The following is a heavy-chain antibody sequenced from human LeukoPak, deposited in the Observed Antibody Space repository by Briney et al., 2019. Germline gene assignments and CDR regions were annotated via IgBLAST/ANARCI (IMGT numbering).Heavy chain of an antibody. V-gene: IGHV1-69*13. CDR1: GYNFIAYY. D-gene: IGHD6-13*01. Sequence: SVKVSCKASGYNFIAYYMHWVRQAPGQGLEWMGGIIPIFGTANYTQKFQGRVTITADESTSTAYMELSSLRSADTAVYYCASTTPPPIAAPGTRGLGYYGMDVWGQGTTVTVSS. CDR2: IIPIFGTA. J-gene: IGHJ6*02. CDR3: ASTTPPPIAAPGTRGLGYYGMDV.